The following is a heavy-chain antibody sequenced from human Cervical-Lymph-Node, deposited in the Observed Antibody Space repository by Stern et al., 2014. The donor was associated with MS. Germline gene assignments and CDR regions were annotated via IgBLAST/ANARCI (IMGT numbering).Heavy chain of an antibody. Sequence: QVQLMQSRAEVKKPGSSVKVSCKASGGTFSSYAISWVRQATGQGLEWMGGIIPIFGTANYAQKFQGRVTITADESTSTAYMELSSLRSEDTAVYYCARSYGAVAGTGSDYWGQGTLVTVSS. V-gene: IGHV1-69*01. CDR3: ARSYGAVAGTGSDY. D-gene: IGHD6-19*01. J-gene: IGHJ4*02. CDR1: GGTFSSYA. CDR2: IIPIFGTA.